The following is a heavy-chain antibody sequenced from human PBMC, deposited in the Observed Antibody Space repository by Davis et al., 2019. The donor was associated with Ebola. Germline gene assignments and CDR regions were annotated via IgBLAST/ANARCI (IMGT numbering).Heavy chain of an antibody. J-gene: IGHJ4*02. V-gene: IGHV3-7*01. CDR1: GFTFSSYA. CDR2: IKQDGSEK. D-gene: IGHD1-26*01. Sequence: GESLKISCAASGFTFSSYAMSWVRQAPGKGLEWVANIKQDGSEKYYVDSVKGRFTISRDNAKNSLYLQMNRLRAEDTAVYYCARAIGKYGDFDYWGQGTLVTVSS. CDR3: ARAIGKYGDFDY.